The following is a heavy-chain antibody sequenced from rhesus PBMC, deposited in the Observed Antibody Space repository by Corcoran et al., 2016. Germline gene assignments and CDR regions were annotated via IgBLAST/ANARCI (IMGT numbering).Heavy chain of an antibody. CDR1: GYSISSGYG. CDR2: ISSCGST. J-gene: IGHJ2*01. Sequence: QLQLQESGPGLVKPSETLSLTCAVSGYSISSGYGWSWLRQPPRTGLEWIGDISSCGSTSCNPSLKSRVTISRDTSKNQFSMKLSAVTAADTAVEYCARGKYKREGYFDLWGPGTPITISS. CDR3: ARGKYKREGYFDL. D-gene: IGHD1-44*01. V-gene: IGHV4-122*02.